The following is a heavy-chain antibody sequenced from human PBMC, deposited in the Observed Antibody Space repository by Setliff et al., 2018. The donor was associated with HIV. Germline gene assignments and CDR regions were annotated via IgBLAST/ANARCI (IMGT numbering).Heavy chain of an antibody. CDR1: GGSVSGHY. J-gene: IGHJ4*02. CDR2: ITPTGIT. Sequence: SETLSLTCAVYGGSVSGHYWGWSRQPPGKGLEWIGEITPTGITYDNPSLKSRVTISVDTSKNQISLRLSSVTAADTAVYYCARLSGGMVPNYWGQGTLVTVSS. CDR3: ARLSGGMVPNY. V-gene: IGHV4-34*01. D-gene: IGHD3-10*01.